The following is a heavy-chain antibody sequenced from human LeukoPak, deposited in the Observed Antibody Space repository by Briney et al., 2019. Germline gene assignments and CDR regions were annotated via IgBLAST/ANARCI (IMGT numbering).Heavy chain of an antibody. D-gene: IGHD3-3*01. CDR2: IKQDGSEK. Sequence: GGSLRLSCAASGFTFSSYWMSWVRQAPGKGPEWVANIKQDGSEKYYVDSVKGRFTISRDNAKNSLYLQMNSLRAEDTAVYYCARGGSFWSDYYYFEYWGQGTLVTVSS. CDR3: ARGGSFWSDYYYFEY. CDR1: GFTFSSYW. V-gene: IGHV3-7*01. J-gene: IGHJ4*02.